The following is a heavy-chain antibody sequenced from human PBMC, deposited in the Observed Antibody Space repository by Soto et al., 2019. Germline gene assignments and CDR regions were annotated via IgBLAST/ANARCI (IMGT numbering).Heavy chain of an antibody. CDR1: GGTFRTYT. J-gene: IGHJ6*02. D-gene: IGHD2-15*01. Sequence: SVKVSCKTSGGTFRTYTINWVRQAPGQGLEWMGRIIPILDVANYAQKFQGRVTMTTDTSTSTAYMELRSLRSDDTAVYYCARFCSGGSCYANYYYYGMDVWGQGTTVTVSS. CDR2: IIPILDVA. CDR3: ARFCSGGSCYANYYYYGMDV. V-gene: IGHV1-69*02.